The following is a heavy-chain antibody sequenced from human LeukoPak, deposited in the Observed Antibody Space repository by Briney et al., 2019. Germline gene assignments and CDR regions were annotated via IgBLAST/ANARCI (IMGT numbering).Heavy chain of an antibody. Sequence: GGSLRLSCAASGFTFSSYSMNWVRQAPGKGLEWVSSISSSSSYIYYADSVKGRFTISRDNAKNTLYLQMNSLRAEDTAVYYCAREVYVDTAFDYWGQGTLVTVSS. CDR2: ISSSSSYI. J-gene: IGHJ4*02. D-gene: IGHD5-18*01. CDR3: AREVYVDTAFDY. CDR1: GFTFSSYS. V-gene: IGHV3-21*01.